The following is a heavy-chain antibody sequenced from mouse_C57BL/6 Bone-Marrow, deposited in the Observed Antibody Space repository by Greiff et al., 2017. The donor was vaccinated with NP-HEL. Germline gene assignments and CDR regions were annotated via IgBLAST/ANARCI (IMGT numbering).Heavy chain of an antibody. CDR3: TTYYSNYAGDY. D-gene: IGHD2-5*01. CDR1: GFNIKDDY. Sequence: VQLQQSGAELVRPGASVKLSCTASGFNIKDDYMHWVKQRPEQGLEWIGWIDPENGDTEYASKFQGKATITADTSSNTAYLQLSSLTSEDTAVYYCTTYYSNYAGDYWGQGTTLTVSS. V-gene: IGHV14-4*01. CDR2: IDPENGDT. J-gene: IGHJ2*01.